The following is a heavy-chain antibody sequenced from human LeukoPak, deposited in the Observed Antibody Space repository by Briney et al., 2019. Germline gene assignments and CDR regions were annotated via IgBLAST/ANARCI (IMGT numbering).Heavy chain of an antibody. D-gene: IGHD7-27*01. Sequence: SETLSLTCAVSGDSSSSSIYYWGWIRQPPGKGLEWIGYIYYSGSTNYNPSLKSRVTISVDTSKNQFSLKLSSVTAADTAVYYCARDGQFSAWGNAFDIWGQGTMVTVSS. CDR1: GDSSSSSIYY. J-gene: IGHJ3*02. CDR3: ARDGQFSAWGNAFDI. CDR2: IYYSGST. V-gene: IGHV4-61*01.